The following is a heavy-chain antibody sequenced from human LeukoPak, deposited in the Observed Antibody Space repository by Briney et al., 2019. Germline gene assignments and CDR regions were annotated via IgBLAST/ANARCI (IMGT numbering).Heavy chain of an antibody. V-gene: IGHV3-33*08. J-gene: IGHJ3*02. D-gene: IGHD6-19*01. CDR2: IHHDGSNK. CDR3: ASDYSSGWLYAFDI. Sequence: GGSLRLSCAASGFIFSSYWMSWVRQAPGKGLDWVAFIHHDGSNKYYADSVRGRFTISRDNSKNTLYLQMNSLRAEDTAVYYCASDYSSGWLYAFDIWGQGTMVTVSS. CDR1: GFIFSSYW.